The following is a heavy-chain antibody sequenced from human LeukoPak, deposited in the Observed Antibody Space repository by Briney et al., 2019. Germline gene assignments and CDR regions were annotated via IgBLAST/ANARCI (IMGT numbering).Heavy chain of an antibody. CDR3: AREVPGVVIAYYFDY. CDR2: ISGSGGST. J-gene: IGHJ4*02. V-gene: IGHV3-23*01. D-gene: IGHD3-22*01. Sequence: GGSLRLSCVSSGFGFSHYAMSWVRQAPGKGLEWVSSISGSGGSTHYVDSVKGRFTISRDKTKNTLYLQMNSLRAEDTAVYYCAREVPGVVIAYYFDYWGQGTLVTVSS. CDR1: GFGFSHYA.